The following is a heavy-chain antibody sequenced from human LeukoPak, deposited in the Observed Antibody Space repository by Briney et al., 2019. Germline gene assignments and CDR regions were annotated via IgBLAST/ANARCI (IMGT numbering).Heavy chain of an antibody. CDR2: IIPILGIA. Sequence: ASVKVSCKASGYTFSTYAINWVRQAPGQGLEWTGRIIPILGIANYAQKFQGRVTITADKSTSTAYMELSSLRSEDTAVYYCASGYCSSTSCYGGNAFDIWGQGTMVTVSS. V-gene: IGHV1-69*04. CDR3: ASGYCSSTSCYGGNAFDI. D-gene: IGHD2-2*01. CDR1: GYTFSTYA. J-gene: IGHJ3*02.